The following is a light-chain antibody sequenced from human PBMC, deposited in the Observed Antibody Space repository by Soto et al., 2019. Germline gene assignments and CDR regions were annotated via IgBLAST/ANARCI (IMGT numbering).Light chain of an antibody. CDR1: QSISSW. Sequence: DIQMTQSPSTLSAAVGYRFTITCRASQSISSWLAWYQQKPGKAPKLLIFDASSLERGVPSRFSGSGSETEFTLTISSLQPDDFATYYCQQYNSYSRTFGQGTTVDIK. J-gene: IGKJ1*01. V-gene: IGKV1-5*01. CDR2: DAS. CDR3: QQYNSYSRT.